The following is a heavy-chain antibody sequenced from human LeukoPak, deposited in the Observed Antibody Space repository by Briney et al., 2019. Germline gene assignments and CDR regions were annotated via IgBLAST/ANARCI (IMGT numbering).Heavy chain of an antibody. V-gene: IGHV4-39*01. CDR1: GASISSSTFY. Sequence: SETLSLTCTVSGASISSSTFYWGWIRQLPGKGLEWIGSVYYNGDTYYNPSLRRRVTISIDTSKNQFSLKVTSVTAADTAVYYCAGRSGSWLSAFDIWGQGTVVTVSS. CDR2: VYYNGDT. D-gene: IGHD3-10*01. J-gene: IGHJ3*02. CDR3: AGRSGSWLSAFDI.